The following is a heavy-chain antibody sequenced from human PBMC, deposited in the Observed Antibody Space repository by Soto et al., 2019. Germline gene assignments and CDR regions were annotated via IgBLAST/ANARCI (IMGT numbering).Heavy chain of an antibody. Sequence: SETLSLTCAVYGGSFSGYYWSWIRQPPGKGLEWIGEINHSGSTNYNPSLKSRVTISVDTSKNQLSLKLSSVTAADTAVYYCARVRSSSSVGYFDYWGQGTLVTVPQ. D-gene: IGHD6-6*01. CDR2: INHSGST. CDR3: ARVRSSSSVGYFDY. V-gene: IGHV4-34*01. CDR1: GGSFSGYY. J-gene: IGHJ4*02.